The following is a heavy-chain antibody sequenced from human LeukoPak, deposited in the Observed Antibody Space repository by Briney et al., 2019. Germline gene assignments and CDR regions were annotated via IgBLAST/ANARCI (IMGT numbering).Heavy chain of an antibody. CDR2: ILPILDTP. V-gene: IGHV1-69*11. J-gene: IGHJ4*02. CDR1: GAPFSSYA. D-gene: IGHD1-26*01. CDR3: ARSVITGSYPFDY. Sequence: SVKVSCKASGAPFSSYAISWVRQAPGQGLEWIGRILPILDTPNYAQKFRGRVTITADESTSTAYMELSSLRSDDTAMYYCARSVITGSYPFDYWRQGPLVIVSS.